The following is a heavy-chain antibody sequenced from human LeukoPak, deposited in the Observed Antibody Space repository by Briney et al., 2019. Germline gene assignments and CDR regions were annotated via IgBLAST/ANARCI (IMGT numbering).Heavy chain of an antibody. D-gene: IGHD2-15*01. CDR2: INWSGVST. CDR3: AKGKDTLNPYWYFDV. V-gene: IGHV3-20*04. Sequence: GGSLRLSCAASGFTFDDYAMSWVRQAPGKGLEWVSGINWSGVSTGYADSVKGRFAISRDNTKNSLFLQMNSLRTEDTAFYYCAKGKDTLNPYWYFDVWGRGTLVTVSS. J-gene: IGHJ2*01. CDR1: GFTFDDYA.